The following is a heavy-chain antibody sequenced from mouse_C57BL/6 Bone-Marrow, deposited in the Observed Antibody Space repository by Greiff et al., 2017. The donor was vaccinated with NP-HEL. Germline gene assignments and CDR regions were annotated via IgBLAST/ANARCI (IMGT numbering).Heavy chain of an antibody. V-gene: IGHV1-54*01. CDR3: ARQGTYYSNYQGDYFDY. CDR2: INPGSGGT. J-gene: IGHJ2*01. D-gene: IGHD2-5*01. CDR1: GYAFTNYL. Sequence: VQLQQSGAELVRPGTSVKVSCKASGYAFTNYLIECVKQRPGQGLEWIGVINPGSGGTNYNEKFKGKATLTADKSSSTAYMQLSSLTSEDSAVYFCARQGTYYSNYQGDYFDYWGQGTTLTVSS.